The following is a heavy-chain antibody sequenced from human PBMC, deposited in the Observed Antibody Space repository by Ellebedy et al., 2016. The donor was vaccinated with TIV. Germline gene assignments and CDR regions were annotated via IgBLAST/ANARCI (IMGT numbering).Heavy chain of an antibody. V-gene: IGHV3-74*01. D-gene: IGHD2-15*01. Sequence: GESLKISCAASGFAFSHYWMHWVRQGPGEGLVWVSRVKGDGSHTIYADSVKGRFTISRDNAKNTLFLQMNSLRAEDTAVYYCARDDGGKYSGGWYDRLDYWGRGILVSVSS. J-gene: IGHJ4*02. CDR3: ARDDGGKYSGGWYDRLDY. CDR1: GFAFSHYW. CDR2: VKGDGSHT.